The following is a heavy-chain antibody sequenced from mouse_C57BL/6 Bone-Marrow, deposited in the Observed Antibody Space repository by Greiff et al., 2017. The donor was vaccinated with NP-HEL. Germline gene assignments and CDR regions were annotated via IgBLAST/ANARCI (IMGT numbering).Heavy chain of an antibody. Sequence: VQLQQSGAELVRPGASVTLSCKASGYTFTDYEMHWVKQTPVHGLEWIGAIDPETGGTAYNQKFKGKAILTADKSSSTAYMELRSLTSEDSAVYYCTSSCAFAYWGQGTLVTVSA. CDR2: IDPETGGT. J-gene: IGHJ3*01. CDR1: GYTFTDYE. D-gene: IGHD1-1*01. V-gene: IGHV1-15*01. CDR3: TSSCAFAY.